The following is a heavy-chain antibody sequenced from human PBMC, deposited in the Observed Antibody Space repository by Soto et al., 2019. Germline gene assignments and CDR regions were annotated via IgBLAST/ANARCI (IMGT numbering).Heavy chain of an antibody. CDR2: IIPIFGTA. Sequence: QVQLVQSGAEVKKPGSSVKVSCKASGGTFSSYAISWVRQAPGQGLEWMGGIIPIFGTANYAQKFQGRVTITADGSTSTAYMELSSLRSEDTAVYYCARGESWTVSRYYYYGMDVWGQGTTVTVSS. D-gene: IGHD4-4*01. V-gene: IGHV1-69*01. J-gene: IGHJ6*02. CDR3: ARGESWTVSRYYYYGMDV. CDR1: GGTFSSYA.